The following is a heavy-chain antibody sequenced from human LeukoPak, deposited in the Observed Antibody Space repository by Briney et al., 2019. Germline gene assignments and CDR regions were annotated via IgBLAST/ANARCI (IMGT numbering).Heavy chain of an antibody. V-gene: IGHV3-21*01. D-gene: IGHD5-18*01. Sequence: SGGSLRLSCAASGFTFSSYSMNWVRQAPGKGLEWVSSISSSSSYIYYADSVKGRFTISRDNAKNSLYLQMNSLRGEDTAVYYCAMDSYGPDDYWGQGTLVTVSS. J-gene: IGHJ4*02. CDR1: GFTFSSYS. CDR2: ISSSSSYI. CDR3: AMDSYGPDDY.